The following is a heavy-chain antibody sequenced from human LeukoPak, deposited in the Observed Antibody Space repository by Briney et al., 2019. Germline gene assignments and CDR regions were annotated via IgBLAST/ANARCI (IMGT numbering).Heavy chain of an antibody. V-gene: IGHV3-21*01. D-gene: IGHD6-19*01. CDR1: GFTFSSYS. Sequence: GGSLRLSCAASGFTFSSYSMNWVRQAPGKGREWVSSISSSSSYIYYADSVKGRFTISRDNAKNSLYLQMNSLRAEDTAVYYCARGYSSGWLEGTSFDYWGQGTLVTVSS. CDR3: ARGYSSGWLEGTSFDY. J-gene: IGHJ4*02. CDR2: ISSSSSYI.